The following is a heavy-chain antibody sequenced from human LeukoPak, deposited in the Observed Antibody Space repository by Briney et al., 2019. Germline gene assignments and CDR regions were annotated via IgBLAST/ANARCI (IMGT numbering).Heavy chain of an antibody. CDR3: AREMEGEYGSGTFFDL. Sequence: PGGSLRLSCAASDFVFSDYYMSWVRQAPGKGLEWVSYISSSGNSIYYADSVKGRFTISRDNAKNSLYLQMNSLRAEDTAVYYCAREMEGEYGSGTFFDLWGQGNMVTVSS. D-gene: IGHD3-10*01. J-gene: IGHJ4*02. V-gene: IGHV3-11*01. CDR1: DFVFSDYY. CDR2: ISSSGNSI.